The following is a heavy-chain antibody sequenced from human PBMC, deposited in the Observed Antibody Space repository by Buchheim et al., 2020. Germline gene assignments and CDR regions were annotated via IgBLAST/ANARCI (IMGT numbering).Heavy chain of an antibody. CDR1: GYTFTSYD. CDR2: MNPNSGNT. J-gene: IGHJ6*03. V-gene: IGHV1-8*01. CDR3: ARAMVFWYSSSSSHYYYMDV. D-gene: IGHD6-6*01. Sequence: QVQLVQSGAEVKKPGASVKVSCKASGYTFTSYDINWVRQAPGQGLEWMGWMNPNSGNTAYAQKFQGRVTMTRNTSISNAYMELSSLRSEDTAVYYCARAMVFWYSSSSSHYYYMDVWGKGTT.